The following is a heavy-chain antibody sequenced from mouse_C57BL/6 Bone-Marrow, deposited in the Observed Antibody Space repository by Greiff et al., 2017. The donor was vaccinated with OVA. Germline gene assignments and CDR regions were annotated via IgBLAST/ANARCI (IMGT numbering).Heavy chain of an antibody. J-gene: IGHJ3*01. CDR2: IYPGDGDT. V-gene: IGHV1-82*01. D-gene: IGHD3-2*02. CDR3: SQATRAWFAY. Sequence: VKVVESGPELVKPGASVKISCKASGYAFSSSWMNWVKQRPGKGLEWIGRIYPGDGDTNYNGKFKGKATLTADKSSSTAYMQLSSLTSEDSAVYFCSQATRAWFAYWGQGTLVTVSA. CDR1: GYAFSSSW.